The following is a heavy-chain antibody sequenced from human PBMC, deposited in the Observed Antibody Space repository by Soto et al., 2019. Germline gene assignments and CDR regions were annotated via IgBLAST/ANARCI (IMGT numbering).Heavy chain of an antibody. J-gene: IGHJ6*02. CDR3: ARVALGYDYADV. V-gene: IGHV1-46*02. CDR2: INPSGDGT. D-gene: IGHD4-17*01. CDR1: GYTFNAFY. Sequence: GASVKVSCTAFGYTFNAFYMHWVRQAPGQGLEWMGVINPSGDGTSYAQKFQGRVTMTRDTSTSTVYMELSSLRSEDTAVYYCARVALGYDYADVWGQGTTVTVPS.